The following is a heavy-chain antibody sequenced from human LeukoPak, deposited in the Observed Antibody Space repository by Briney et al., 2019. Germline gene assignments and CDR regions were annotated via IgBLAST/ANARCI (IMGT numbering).Heavy chain of an antibody. Sequence: SVKVSCKASGGTFSSYAISWVRQAPGQGVEWMGRIIPILGIANYAQKFQGRVTITADKSTSTAYMELSSLRSEDTAVYYCASTYCGGDCYSSYYFDYWGQGTLVTVSS. J-gene: IGHJ4*02. CDR3: ASTYCGGDCYSSYYFDY. CDR2: IIPILGIA. V-gene: IGHV1-69*04. D-gene: IGHD2-21*02. CDR1: GGTFSSYA.